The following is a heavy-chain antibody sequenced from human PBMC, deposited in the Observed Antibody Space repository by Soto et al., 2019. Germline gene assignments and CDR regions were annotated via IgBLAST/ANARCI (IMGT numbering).Heavy chain of an antibody. V-gene: IGHV3-21*01. J-gene: IGHJ6*02. CDR3: ARVMLSPGYSGYDWADYYYGMDV. D-gene: IGHD5-12*01. Sequence: GGSLRLSCAASGFTFSSYSMNWVRQAPGKGLEWVSSISSSSSYIYYADSVKGRFTISRDNAKNSLCLQMNSLRAEDTAVYYCARVMLSPGYSGYDWADYYYGMDVWGQGTTVTVSS. CDR2: ISSSSSYI. CDR1: GFTFSSYS.